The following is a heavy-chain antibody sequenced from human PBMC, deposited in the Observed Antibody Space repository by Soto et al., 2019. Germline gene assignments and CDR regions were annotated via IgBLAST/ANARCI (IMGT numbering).Heavy chain of an antibody. J-gene: IGHJ6*02. CDR2: IYYSGST. CDR1: GGSIDSSSYY. V-gene: IGHV4-39*02. CDR3: TRLVGATYYYYGMDV. Sequence: SETLSLTGTLSGGSIDSSSYYWGWIRQPPGMGLEWIGTIYYSGSTYYNPSLNSRVTISVDTSRNHLSLKLSSVTAADTAVYYCTRLVGATYYYYGMDVWGQGTTVTVSS. D-gene: IGHD1-26*01.